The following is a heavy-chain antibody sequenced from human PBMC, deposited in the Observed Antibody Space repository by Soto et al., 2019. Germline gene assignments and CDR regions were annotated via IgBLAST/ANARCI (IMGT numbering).Heavy chain of an antibody. CDR1: GGTFGSYA. J-gene: IGHJ6*02. CDR3: ARSQGSSTSLESYYYYYYGMAV. D-gene: IGHD2-2*01. V-gene: IGHV1-69*01. Sequence: QVQLVQSGAEVKKPGSSVKVSCKASGGTFGSYAISWVRQAPRQGLEWMGGIIPIPGTANYAQKFQGRVTIAADESTSTAYVELSSLRSEDTAVSYWARSQGSSTSLESYYYYYYGMAVWGQGTTVTVSS. CDR2: IIPIPGTA.